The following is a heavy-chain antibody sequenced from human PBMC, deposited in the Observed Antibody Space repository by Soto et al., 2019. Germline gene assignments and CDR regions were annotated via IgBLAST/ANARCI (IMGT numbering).Heavy chain of an antibody. D-gene: IGHD4-17*01. J-gene: IGHJ3*02. Sequence: VQLLESGGGLVQPGGSLRLSCAASGFTFSNYAMTWVRQAPGKGLEWVSAITGSGGGTYYEDSVKGRFTISRDNSKNTLYLQMNSLRAEDTAVYYCVRWVRAYGNAFDIWGQGTMVTVSS. CDR3: VRWVRAYGNAFDI. CDR2: ITGSGGGT. V-gene: IGHV3-23*01. CDR1: GFTFSNYA.